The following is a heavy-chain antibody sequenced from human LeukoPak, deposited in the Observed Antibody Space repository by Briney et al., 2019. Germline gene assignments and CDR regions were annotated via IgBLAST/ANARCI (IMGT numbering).Heavy chain of an antibody. CDR3: ARVPQQFPYYYMDV. Sequence: PSETLSLTCTVSGGSISSHHWSWIRQPPGKGLEWIGYIYYSGSTNYKPSLKSRVTISVDTSKNQFSLKLTSVTAADTAVYYCARVPQQFPYYYMDVWGKGTTVTVSS. J-gene: IGHJ6*03. CDR2: IYYSGST. D-gene: IGHD6-13*01. V-gene: IGHV4-59*08. CDR1: GGSISSHH.